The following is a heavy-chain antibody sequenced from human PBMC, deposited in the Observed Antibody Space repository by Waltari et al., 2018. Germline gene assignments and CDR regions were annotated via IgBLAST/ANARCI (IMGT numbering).Heavy chain of an antibody. V-gene: IGHV3-30-3*01. J-gene: IGHJ4*02. D-gene: IGHD5-12*01. CDR2: ISDDGSNK. CDR3: AREAREMATILDY. CDR1: GFTFSSYA. Sequence: QVQLVESGGGVVQPGRSLRLSCAASGFTFSSYAMHWVRQAPGKGLEWVAVISDDGSNKYYADSVKGRFTISRDNSKNTLYLQMNSLRAEDTAVYYCAREAREMATILDYWGQGTLVTVSS.